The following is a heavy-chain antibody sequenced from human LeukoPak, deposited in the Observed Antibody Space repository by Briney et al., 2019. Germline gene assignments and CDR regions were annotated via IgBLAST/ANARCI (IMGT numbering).Heavy chain of an antibody. CDR1: GGSISNYY. J-gene: IGHJ4*02. Sequence: SETLSLTCTVSGGSISNYYWSWIRQPPGKGLEWIGYIYYSGSTNYNPSLKSRVTMSVDTSKNQFSLKLSSVTAADTAVYYCARTDYDILTGPLGYFDYWGQGTLVTVSS. CDR3: ARTDYDILTGPLGYFDY. D-gene: IGHD3-9*01. V-gene: IGHV4-59*12. CDR2: IYYSGST.